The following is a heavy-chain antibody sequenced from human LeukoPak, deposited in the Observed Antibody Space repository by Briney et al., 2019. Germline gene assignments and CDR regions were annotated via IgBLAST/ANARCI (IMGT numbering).Heavy chain of an antibody. CDR1: GFTFSSYS. D-gene: IGHD6-19*01. Sequence: PRGSLRLSCAASGFTFSSYSMNWVRQAPGKGLEWVSSISSSSSYIYYADSVKGRFTISRDNAKNSLYLQMNSLRAEDTAVYYCAAEGIAVKESDYWGQGTLVTVSS. CDR2: ISSSSSYI. V-gene: IGHV3-21*01. CDR3: AAEGIAVKESDY. J-gene: IGHJ4*02.